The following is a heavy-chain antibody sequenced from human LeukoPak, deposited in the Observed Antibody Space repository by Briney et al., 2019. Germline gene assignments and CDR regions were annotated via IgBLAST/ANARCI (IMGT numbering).Heavy chain of an antibody. V-gene: IGHV4-59*12. D-gene: IGHD3-9*01. CDR2: IYYSGST. CDR1: GGSISNKY. Sequence: SETLSLTCTVSGGSISNKYWSWIRQPPGKGLEWIGYIYYSGSTNYNPSLKSRVTILVDTSKNQFSLKLSSVTAADTAVYYCARANLLSQISHYDILTGYSPNGAGRYDAFDIWGQGTMVTVSS. CDR3: ARANLLSQISHYDILTGYSPNGAGRYDAFDI. J-gene: IGHJ3*02.